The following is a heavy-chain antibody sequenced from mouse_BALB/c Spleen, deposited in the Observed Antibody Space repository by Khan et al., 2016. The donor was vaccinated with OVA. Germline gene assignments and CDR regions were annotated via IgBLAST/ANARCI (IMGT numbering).Heavy chain of an antibody. CDR3: ASHLTGSVAY. CDR2: ISSGGDYT. CDR1: GFTFSSYS. V-gene: IGHV5-6*01. D-gene: IGHD4-1*01. Sequence: EVELVESGGDLVKPGGSLKLSCAASGFTFSSYSMSWVRQTPDKRLEWVATISSGGDYTYYPDSVKGRFTISRDNARNTLYLQMSSLKSEETAMYYCASHLTGSVAYWGQGTLVTGSA. J-gene: IGHJ3*01.